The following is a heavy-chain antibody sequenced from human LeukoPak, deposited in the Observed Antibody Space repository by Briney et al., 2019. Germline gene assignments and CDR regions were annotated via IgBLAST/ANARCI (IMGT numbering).Heavy chain of an antibody. D-gene: IGHD1-26*01. J-gene: IGHJ4*02. CDR2: INSSGSHT. Sequence: GGSLRLSCVASGFSFSDYYMSWIRQAPGKGLEWVSYINSSGSHTNYADSVTGRFTISRNNAKKSLHLQMNSLRAEDTAVYYCARHPDGSLSLDYWGQGTLVTVSS. CDR3: ARHPDGSLSLDY. V-gene: IGHV3-11*03. CDR1: GFSFSDYY.